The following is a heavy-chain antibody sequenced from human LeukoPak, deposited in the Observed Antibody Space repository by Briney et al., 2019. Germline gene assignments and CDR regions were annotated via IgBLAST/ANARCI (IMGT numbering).Heavy chain of an antibody. Sequence: PSETLSLTCTVSGGSISSGGYYWSWIRQHPGKGLEWIGYIYYSGSTYYNPSLKSRVTISVDTSKNRFSLKLSSVTAADTAVYYCARDRARSPFPSAYFDLWARAPLVIVPS. J-gene: IGHJ2*01. CDR3: ARDRARSPFPSAYFDL. CDR2: IYYSGST. CDR1: GGSISSGGYY. V-gene: IGHV4-31*03.